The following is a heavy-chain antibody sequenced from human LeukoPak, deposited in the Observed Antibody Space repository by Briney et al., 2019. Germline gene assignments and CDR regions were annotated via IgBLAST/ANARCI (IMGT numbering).Heavy chain of an antibody. CDR3: ARPLSYYYYVDV. V-gene: IGHV4-39*01. CDR1: GGSISSRNYF. CDR2: IYYSGST. D-gene: IGHD2/OR15-2a*01. J-gene: IGHJ6*03. Sequence: PSETLSLTCTVSGGSISSRNYFWGWIRQPPGKGLEWIGSIYYSGSTYYNPSLKSRVTISVDTSKNQFSLKLSSVTAADTAVYFCARPLSYYYYVDVWGTGTTVTVSS.